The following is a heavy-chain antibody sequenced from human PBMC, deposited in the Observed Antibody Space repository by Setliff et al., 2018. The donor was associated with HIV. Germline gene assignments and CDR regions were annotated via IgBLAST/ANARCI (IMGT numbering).Heavy chain of an antibody. CDR1: GYSFTTFD. Sequence: ASVKVSCKASGYSFTTFDVNWVRQATGQGLEWMGWMNPNSGNTGYAQNFQGRVSMTRNTSITTAYMDLSSLTSEDTAVYYCARGCCDDVIAAPQHWGQGTLVTVSS. CDR2: MNPNSGNT. D-gene: IGHD6-6*01. V-gene: IGHV1-8*01. CDR3: ARGCCDDVIAAPQH. J-gene: IGHJ1*01.